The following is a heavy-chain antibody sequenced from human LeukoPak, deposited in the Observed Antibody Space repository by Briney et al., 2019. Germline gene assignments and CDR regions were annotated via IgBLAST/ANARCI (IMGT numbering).Heavy chain of an antibody. D-gene: IGHD3-3*01. CDR3: ARDETYYDFWSGYYPDAFDI. V-gene: IGHV4-59*01. J-gene: IGHJ3*02. CDR1: GGSISSYY. CDR2: IYYSGST. Sequence: SETLSLTCTVSGGSISSYYWSWIRQPPGKGLEWIGYIYYSGSTNYNPSLKSRVTISVDTSKNQFSLKLSSVTAADTAVYYCARDETYYDFWSGYYPDAFDIWGQGTMVTVSS.